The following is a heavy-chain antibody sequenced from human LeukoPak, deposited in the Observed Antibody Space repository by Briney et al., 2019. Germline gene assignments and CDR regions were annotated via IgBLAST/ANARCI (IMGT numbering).Heavy chain of an antibody. D-gene: IGHD3-22*01. CDR3: ARVPYDSSGYYYEPSAFDI. CDR1: GGSISSYY. Sequence: PSETLSLTCTVSGGSISSYYWSWIRQPPGKGLEWIGYIYYSGSTNYNPSLKSRVTISVDTSKNQFSLKLSSVTAADTAVYYCARVPYDSSGYYYEPSAFDIWGQGTMVTVSS. V-gene: IGHV4-59*01. J-gene: IGHJ3*02. CDR2: IYYSGST.